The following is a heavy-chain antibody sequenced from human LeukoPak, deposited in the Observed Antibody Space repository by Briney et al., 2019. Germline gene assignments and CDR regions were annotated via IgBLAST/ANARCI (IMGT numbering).Heavy chain of an antibody. D-gene: IGHD6-19*01. CDR2: IYSSGSN. CDR3: ARVPGIAVAGANRYYYYGMDV. Sequence: SETLSLTCTVSGGSISGYFWSWIRQPAGKGLEWIGRIYSSGSNNYNPSLKSRVTMSLDTSKNHLSLNLSSVTAADTAVYYCARVPGIAVAGANRYYYYGMDVWGQGTTVTVSS. V-gene: IGHV4-4*07. CDR1: GGSISGYF. J-gene: IGHJ6*02.